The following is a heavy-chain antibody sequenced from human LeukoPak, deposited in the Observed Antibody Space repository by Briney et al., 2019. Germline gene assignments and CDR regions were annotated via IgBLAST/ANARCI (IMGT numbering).Heavy chain of an antibody. J-gene: IGHJ4*02. V-gene: IGHV3-66*01. CDR3: ARDRYMTL. CDR2: IYSGGGT. Sequence: GGSLRLSCAASEFSVGSNYMTWVRQAPGKGLEWVSLIYSGGGTYYADSVKGRFTISRDNSKNTLYLQMNSLRAEDTAVYYCARDRYMTLWGQGTLVTVSS. CDR1: EFSVGSNY. D-gene: IGHD3-16*02.